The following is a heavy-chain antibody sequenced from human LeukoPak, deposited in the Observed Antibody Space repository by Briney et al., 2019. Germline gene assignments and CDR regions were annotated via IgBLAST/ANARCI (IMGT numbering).Heavy chain of an antibody. V-gene: IGHV3-11*01. J-gene: IGHJ6*02. CDR1: GFTFSDHY. D-gene: IGHD6-6*01. CDR2: ISESGTTE. CDR3: ARDRRPSEYIGMDV. Sequence: PGGSLRLSCAASGFTFSDHYMSWVRRAPGKGLEWISYISESGTTEFYTDSVQGRFTISRDNVKNSLSLQMNSLTAEDTAIYFCARDRRPSEYIGMDVWGQGTTVTVSS.